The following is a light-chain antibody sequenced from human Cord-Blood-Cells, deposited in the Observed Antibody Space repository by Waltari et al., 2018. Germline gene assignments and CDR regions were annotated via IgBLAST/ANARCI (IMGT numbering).Light chain of an antibody. CDR2: EGS. Sequence: QSALTQPASVSGSPGQSITISRTGTSSDVGRYNLVSWYQQYPGKAPKLLIYEGSKRPSVVSNRFSGSKSGNTASLTISGLQAEDEADYYCCSYAGSSTWVFGGGTKLTVL. V-gene: IGLV2-23*01. CDR3: CSYAGSSTWV. J-gene: IGLJ3*02. CDR1: SSDVGRYNL.